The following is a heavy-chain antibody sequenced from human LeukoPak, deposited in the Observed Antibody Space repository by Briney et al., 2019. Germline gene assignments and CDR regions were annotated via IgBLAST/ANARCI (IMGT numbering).Heavy chain of an antibody. J-gene: IGHJ3*02. CDR2: IYYSGST. Sequence: PSETLSLXCTVSGGSTSSYYWSWIRQPPGKGLEWIGYIYYSGSTNYNPSLKSRVTISVDTSKNQFSLKLSSVTAADTAVYYCARPYCSSTSCYGAFDIWGQGTMVTVSS. CDR1: GGSTSSYY. V-gene: IGHV4-59*01. CDR3: ARPYCSSTSCYGAFDI. D-gene: IGHD2-2*01.